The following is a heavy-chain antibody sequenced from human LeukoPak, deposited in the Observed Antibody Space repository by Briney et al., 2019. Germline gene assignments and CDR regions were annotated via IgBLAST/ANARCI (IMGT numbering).Heavy chain of an antibody. D-gene: IGHD1-26*01. J-gene: IGHJ6*02. CDR3: AREWEEAAPRTYYYYGMDV. V-gene: IGHV3-48*03. CDR2: ISSSGSTI. CDR1: GFTFSSYE. Sequence: HPGGSPRLSCAASGFTFSSYEMNWVRQAPGKGLEWVSYISSSGSTIYYADSVKGRFTISRDNAKNSLYLQMNSLRAEDTAVYYCAREWEEAAPRTYYYYGMDVWGQGTTVTVSS.